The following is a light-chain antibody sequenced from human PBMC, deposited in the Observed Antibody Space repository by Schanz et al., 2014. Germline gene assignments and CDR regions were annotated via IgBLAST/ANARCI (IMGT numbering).Light chain of an antibody. CDR3: LQNNTWPFT. Sequence: EIVMTQSPATLSVSPGERATLSCRASQSVSSNLAWYQQKPGQAPRLLIYDSSNRATGVPASFSGSGSGTEFTLTITSLQSEDFAVYYCLQNNTWPFTFGQGTRLE. CDR1: QSVSSN. CDR2: DSS. V-gene: IGKV3-15*01. J-gene: IGKJ5*01.